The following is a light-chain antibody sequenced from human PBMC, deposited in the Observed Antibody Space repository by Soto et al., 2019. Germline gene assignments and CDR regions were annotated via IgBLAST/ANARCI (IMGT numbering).Light chain of an antibody. CDR2: GSS. J-gene: IGKJ2*01. Sequence: PGERATLSCRASQTVSNNYLAWYQQKPGQAPRLLIFGSSDRATGIPDRFSGSGSGTDFTLTISRLEPEDFAVYYXXXXXSSPPYTFGQGTKLEIK. CDR1: QTVSNNY. V-gene: IGKV3-20*01. CDR3: XXXXSSPPYT.